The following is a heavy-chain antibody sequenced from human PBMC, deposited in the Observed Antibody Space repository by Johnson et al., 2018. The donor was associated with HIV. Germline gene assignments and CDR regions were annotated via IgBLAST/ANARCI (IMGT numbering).Heavy chain of an antibody. CDR1: GFTFSYYG. CDR3: AREPIREVGGAFDI. D-gene: IGHD1-26*01. J-gene: IGHJ3*02. CDR2: ISYDGSNK. V-gene: IGHV3-30*03. Sequence: QVQLVESGGGVVQPGRSLRLSCASSGFTFSYYGMHWVRQAPGKGLEWVAAISYDGSNKYYADSVKGRFTISRDNSKNTLFLQMNSLRPEDTAVYYCAREPIREVGGAFDIWGQGTMVTVSS.